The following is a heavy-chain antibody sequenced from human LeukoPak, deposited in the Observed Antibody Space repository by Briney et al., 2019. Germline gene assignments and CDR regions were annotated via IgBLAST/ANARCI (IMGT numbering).Heavy chain of an antibody. CDR2: ISSSGSTI. J-gene: IGHJ4*02. Sequence: GSLRLSCAASGFTFSDYYMSWIRQAPGKGLEWVSYISSSGSTIYYADSVKGRFTISRDNAKNSLYLQMNSLRAEDTAVYYCASLITMVRGVINWGQGTLVTVSS. CDR1: GFTFSDYY. D-gene: IGHD3-10*01. V-gene: IGHV3-11*01. CDR3: ASLITMVRGVIN.